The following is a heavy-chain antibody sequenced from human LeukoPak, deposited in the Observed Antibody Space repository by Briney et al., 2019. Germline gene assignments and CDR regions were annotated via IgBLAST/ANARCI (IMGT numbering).Heavy chain of an antibody. D-gene: IGHD6-19*01. CDR2: IDPNSGDT. Sequence: ASVKVSCKASGYTFSSYDINWVRQATGQGLEWMGWIDPNSGDTSYAQKYQGRVTMTRNTSINTAYMALSSLTSDDTAVYYCARAEWPVVGYYYYMDVWGKGTTVTVSS. J-gene: IGHJ6*03. V-gene: IGHV1-8*01. CDR1: GYTFSSYD. CDR3: ARAEWPVVGYYYYMDV.